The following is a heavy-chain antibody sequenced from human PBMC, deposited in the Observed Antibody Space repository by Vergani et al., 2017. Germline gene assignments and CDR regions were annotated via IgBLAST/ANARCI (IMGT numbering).Heavy chain of an antibody. D-gene: IGHD2-8*01. CDR2: IIPIFGTA. CDR3: ARDCTNGVFYTPNWFDP. CDR1: GGTFSSYA. J-gene: IGHJ5*02. Sequence: QVQLVQSGAEVKKPGSSVKVSCKASGGTFSSYAISWVRQAPGQGLEWMGGIIPIFGTANYAQKFQGRVTITADESTSTAYMELSSLRSEDTAVYYCARDCTNGVFYTPNWFDPWGQGTLVTVSS. V-gene: IGHV1-69*01.